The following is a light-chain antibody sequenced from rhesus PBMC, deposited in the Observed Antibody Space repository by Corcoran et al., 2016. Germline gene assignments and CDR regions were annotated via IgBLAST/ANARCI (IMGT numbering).Light chain of an antibody. CDR3: QRHYSHPPYS. CDR2: AAS. CDR1: QTISSY. J-gene: IGKJ2*01. V-gene: IGKV1-44*02. Sequence: GDRATITCRASQTISSYLASYQQKPGKVPKLLFYAASRLESGVPSRFSGSGSGTEFTLTISSLQPEDFATYYCQRHYSHPPYSFGQGTKVDIE.